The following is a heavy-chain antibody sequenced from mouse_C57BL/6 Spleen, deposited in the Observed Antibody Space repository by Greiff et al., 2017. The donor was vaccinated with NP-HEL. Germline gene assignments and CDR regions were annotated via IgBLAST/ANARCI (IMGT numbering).Heavy chain of an antibody. J-gene: IGHJ4*01. V-gene: IGHV1-26*01. CDR1: GYTFTDYY. CDR3: ARVRGDGYPYYYAMDY. Sequence: VQLQQSGPELVKPGASVKISCKASGYTFTDYYMNWVKQSHGKSLEWIGDINPNNGGTSYNQKFKGKATLTVDKSSSTAYMELRSLTSEDSAVYYCARVRGDGYPYYYAMDYWGQGTSVTVSS. CDR2: INPNNGGT. D-gene: IGHD2-3*01.